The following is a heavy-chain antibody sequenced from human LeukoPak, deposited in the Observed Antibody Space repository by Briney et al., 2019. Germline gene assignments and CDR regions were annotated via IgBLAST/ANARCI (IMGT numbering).Heavy chain of an antibody. CDR1: GFTFSNYG. CDR3: ARDDLGVTYFDY. CDR2: IWSDGRNK. Sequence: LTGGSLRLSCAASGFTFSNYGMNWVRQAPGKGLEWVAVIWSDGRNKYYVDSVKGRFTISRDNSKNTLYLQMNSLRAEDTAVYYCARDDLGVTYFDYWGQGTLVTVSS. V-gene: IGHV3-33*01. J-gene: IGHJ4*02. D-gene: IGHD3-3*01.